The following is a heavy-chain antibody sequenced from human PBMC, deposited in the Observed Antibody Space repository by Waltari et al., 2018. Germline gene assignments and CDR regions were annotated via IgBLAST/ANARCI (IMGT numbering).Heavy chain of an antibody. CDR2: SGASSAYK. J-gene: IGHJ4*02. CDR1: GFTFKSYT. D-gene: IGHD3-10*01. CDR3: ARDGLCDFGSGSYYQFF. Sequence: EVQLVESGGGLVKPGGSLRLSCAASGFTFKSYTMNWFRQAPGNGRGLVSSSGASSAYKYHADSAKGRITISRDHAKNSLFLQMDSLRAEDTCVYYCARDGLCDFGSGSYYQFFWGQGILVTVSS. V-gene: IGHV3-21*01.